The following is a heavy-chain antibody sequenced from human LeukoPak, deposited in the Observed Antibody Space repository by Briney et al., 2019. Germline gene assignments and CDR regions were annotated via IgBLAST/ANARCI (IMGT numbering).Heavy chain of an antibody. CDR2: ISAYNGNT. J-gene: IGHJ4*02. D-gene: IGHD2-2*02. Sequence: ASVKVSCKASGYTFTSYGISWVRQAPGQGLEWMGWISAYNGNTNYAQKLQGRVTMTTDTSTSTAYMELRSLRSDDTAVYYCARDIVVVPAAIFRYFDYWDQGTLVTVSS. CDR1: GYTFTSYG. CDR3: ARDIVVVPAAIFRYFDY. V-gene: IGHV1-18*01.